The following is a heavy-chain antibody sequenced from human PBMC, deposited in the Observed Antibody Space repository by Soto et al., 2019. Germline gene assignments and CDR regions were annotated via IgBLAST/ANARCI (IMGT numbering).Heavy chain of an antibody. CDR3: VKPNHQANAFDI. J-gene: IGHJ3*02. Sequence: PGGSLRLSCAASGFTFSSYAMNWVRQAPGKGLEWVSGISGSGGTTYYADCVKGRFTFSRDNSKNTLYLQMNSLRAEDTAIYYCVKPNHQANAFDIWGQGTMVTVSS. V-gene: IGHV3-23*01. CDR1: GFTFSSYA. CDR2: ISGSGGTT.